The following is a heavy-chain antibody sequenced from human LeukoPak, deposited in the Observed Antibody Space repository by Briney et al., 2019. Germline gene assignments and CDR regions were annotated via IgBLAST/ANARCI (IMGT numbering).Heavy chain of an antibody. D-gene: IGHD1-14*01. V-gene: IGHV3-69-1*01. J-gene: IGHJ3*02. Sequence: GGSLRLSCSASVFSFLVYTMNWVRQAPGKGLEWVSSVTSNNAIYYADSVKGRITISRDNAESSLYLQMNSLRAEDTAVYYCAKSRTLNRNYDAFDIWGQGTMVTVSS. CDR1: VFSFLVYT. CDR2: VTSNNAI. CDR3: AKSRTLNRNYDAFDI.